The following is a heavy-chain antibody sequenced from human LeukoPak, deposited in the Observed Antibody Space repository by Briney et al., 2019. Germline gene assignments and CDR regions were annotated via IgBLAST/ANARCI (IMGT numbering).Heavy chain of an antibody. J-gene: IGHJ4*02. Sequence: PGGSLRLSCAASGFTFSNAWMSWVCQAPGERLEWVGRIKSKTDGGSTDYAAPVKGRFCISRDDSKNTLYLEMYSVKTEDTAMYYCLYFWSGTSLVDYWGQGTLVTVSS. CDR1: GFTFSNAW. CDR3: LYFWSGTSLVDY. D-gene: IGHD3-3*01. CDR2: IKSKTDGGST. V-gene: IGHV3-15*01.